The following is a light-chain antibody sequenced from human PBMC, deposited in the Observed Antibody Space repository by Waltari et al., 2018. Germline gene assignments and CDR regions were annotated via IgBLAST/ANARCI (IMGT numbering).Light chain of an antibody. CDR2: RDD. V-gene: IGLV1-47*01. CDR1: SSNIGSNY. Sequence: QPVLIQPPSASGTPGQRVTISCSGSSSNIGSNYVFWYQQVPGTAPKLLLYRDDWRPSGVPDRFSGSKSGTSASLAISGVRSEDEADYHCAAWDDVLSGVVFGGGTKLIVL. CDR3: AAWDDVLSGVV. J-gene: IGLJ2*01.